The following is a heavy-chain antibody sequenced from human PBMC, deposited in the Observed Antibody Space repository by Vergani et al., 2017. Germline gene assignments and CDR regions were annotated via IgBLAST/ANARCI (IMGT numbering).Heavy chain of an antibody. D-gene: IGHD2-2*02. Sequence: EVQLLESGGGLVQPGGSLRLSCAASGFTFSSYAMSWVRQAPGKGLEWVSAISGSGGSTYYADSVKGRFTISRDNSKNTLYLQMNSLRAEDTAVYYCAKIPAGGRYCSSTSCYNYYYGMDVWGQGTTVTVSS. CDR2: ISGSGGST. CDR3: AKIPAGGRYCSSTSCYNYYYGMDV. J-gene: IGHJ6*02. V-gene: IGHV3-23*01. CDR1: GFTFSSYA.